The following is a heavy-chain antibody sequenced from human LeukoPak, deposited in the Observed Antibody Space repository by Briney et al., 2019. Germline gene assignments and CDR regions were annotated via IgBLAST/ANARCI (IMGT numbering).Heavy chain of an antibody. CDR3: ARWGHFDTSGYFVADY. V-gene: IGHV4-59*01. CDR1: DGSISSYY. Sequence: SETLSLTCTVSDGSISSYYWNWFRQPPGKGLEWIGYIYYTGTTHYNPSLKSRVSISIDTSKNQFSLKLRSVTAVDTAVYYCARWGHFDTSGYFVADYWGQGTLITVSS. CDR2: IYYTGTT. J-gene: IGHJ4*02. D-gene: IGHD3-22*01.